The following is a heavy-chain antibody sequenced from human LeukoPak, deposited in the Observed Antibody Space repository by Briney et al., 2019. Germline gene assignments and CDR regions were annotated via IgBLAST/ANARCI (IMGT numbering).Heavy chain of an antibody. CDR1: GGTFSSYA. CDR2: IVPIFGTA. D-gene: IGHD3-3*01. Sequence: GASVKVSCKASGGTFSSYAISWVRQAPGQGLEWMGGIVPIFGTANYAQKFQGRVTITADESTSTAYMELSSLRSEDTAVYYCARDKAGVVTKENWFDPWGQGTLVTVSS. V-gene: IGHV1-69*13. J-gene: IGHJ5*02. CDR3: ARDKAGVVTKENWFDP.